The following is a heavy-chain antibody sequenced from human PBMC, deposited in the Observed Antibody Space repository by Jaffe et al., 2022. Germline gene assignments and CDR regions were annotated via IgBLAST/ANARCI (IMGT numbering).Heavy chain of an antibody. D-gene: IGHD3-10*01. CDR1: GFTFSNAW. J-gene: IGHJ6*03. V-gene: IGHV3-15*01. CDR3: TTDRTYYYGSGSYYPPKEYYYYYMDV. CDR2: IKSKTDGGTT. Sequence: EVQLVESGGGLVKPGGSLRLSCAASGFTFSNAWMSWVRQAPGKGLEWVGRIKSKTDGGTTDYAAPVKGRFTISRDDSKNTLYLQMNSLKTEDTAVYYCTTDRTYYYGSGSYYPPKEYYYYYMDVWGKGTTVTVSS.